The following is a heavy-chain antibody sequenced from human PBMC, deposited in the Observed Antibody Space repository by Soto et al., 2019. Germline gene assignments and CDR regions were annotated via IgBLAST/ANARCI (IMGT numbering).Heavy chain of an antibody. CDR2: IYHSGST. Sequence: SETLSLTCAVSGGSISSGGYSWSWIRQPPGKGLEWIGYIYHSGSTYYNPSLKSRVTISVDRSKNQFSLKLSSVTAADTAVYYCARATKSNGAFDYWGQGTLVTVSS. J-gene: IGHJ4*02. V-gene: IGHV4-30-2*01. CDR1: GGSISSGGYS. CDR3: ARATKSNGAFDY. D-gene: IGHD4-17*01.